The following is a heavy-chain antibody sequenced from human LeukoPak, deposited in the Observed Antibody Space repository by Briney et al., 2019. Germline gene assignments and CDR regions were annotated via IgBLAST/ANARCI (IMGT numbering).Heavy chain of an antibody. J-gene: IGHJ5*02. D-gene: IGHD2-2*01. CDR2: TDYRSTWYN. CDR3: ARRLTQYDCFDP. V-gene: IGHV6-1*01. Sequence: QTLSLTCAMSVESVSGNSATWDCVRPSPSRWLEWRGRTDYRSTWYNVYAVSVRGRITVNPDTSKNQFSLHLNSVTPEDTAVYYCARRLTQYDCFDPWGQGILVTVSS. CDR1: VESVSGNSAT.